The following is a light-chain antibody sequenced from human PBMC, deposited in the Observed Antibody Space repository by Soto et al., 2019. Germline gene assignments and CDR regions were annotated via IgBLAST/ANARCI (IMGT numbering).Light chain of an antibody. Sequence: DIQMTQSPSTLSASVGDRVTITCRASQNIARSLAWYQQKLGKAPKVLIYQASSLDSGVPSRFSGRGFGTEFTLTINTLQPDDSATYYCQQYEYFWTFGQGTKVDIK. CDR2: QAS. CDR1: QNIARS. J-gene: IGKJ1*01. CDR3: QQYEYFWT. V-gene: IGKV1-5*03.